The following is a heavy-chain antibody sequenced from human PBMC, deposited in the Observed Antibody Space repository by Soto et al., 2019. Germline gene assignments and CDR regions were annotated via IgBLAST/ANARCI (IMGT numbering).Heavy chain of an antibody. CDR1: GGSISTGDHY. V-gene: IGHV4-30-4*01. D-gene: IGHD5-18*01. CDR2: IKNSGNP. J-gene: IGHJ4*02. Sequence: QVQLQESGPGLVTPSQTLSLTCTVSGGSISTGDHYWSWIRQPPGKGPEWIGHIKNSGNPYYSPSLKSRATVSGDTSRNQYSLKLISVTAADTAVYFCARGRGFGYGIDYWGQGNLVSVSS. CDR3: ARGRGFGYGIDY.